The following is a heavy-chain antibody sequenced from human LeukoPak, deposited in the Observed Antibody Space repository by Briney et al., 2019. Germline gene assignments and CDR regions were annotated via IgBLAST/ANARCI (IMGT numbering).Heavy chain of an antibody. J-gene: IGHJ5*02. V-gene: IGHV3-30-3*01. CDR3: ARDGSIVEATTWFDP. CDR2: ILYDGSNK. Sequence: PGGSLRLFCAASGLTFSIYAMHWVRQAPGKGLEWVAVILYDGSNKFYADSVTGRFTSSRDNSKNTLYLQMTSLRDEDTAVYYCARDGSIVEATTWFDPWGQGTLVTVSS. CDR1: GLTFSIYA. D-gene: IGHD1-26*01.